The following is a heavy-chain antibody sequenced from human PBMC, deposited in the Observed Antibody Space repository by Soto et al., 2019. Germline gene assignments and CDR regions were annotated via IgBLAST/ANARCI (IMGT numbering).Heavy chain of an antibody. Sequence: EVQLLESGGGLVQPGGSLRLSCAASGFTFSSYAMSWVRQAPGKGLEWVSAISGSGGSTYYADSVKGRFTISRDNSKNTLYLQMHRLRAADTAVYYCAKVAVYYYYYMDVWGKGTTVTVSS. V-gene: IGHV3-23*01. CDR2: ISGSGGST. J-gene: IGHJ6*03. CDR3: AKVAVYYYYYMDV. CDR1: GFTFSSYA.